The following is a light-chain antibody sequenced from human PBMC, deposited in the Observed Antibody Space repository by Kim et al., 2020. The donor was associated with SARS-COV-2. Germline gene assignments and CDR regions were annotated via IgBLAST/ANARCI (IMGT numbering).Light chain of an antibody. CDR3: QQDNTDPWT. V-gene: IGKV1-5*03. CDR1: QSISDY. Sequence: DIQMTQSPSTLSASVGDRVTITCRASQSISDYLAWYQQKPGKAPKLLIYKASNLESGVPSRFSGSGSGTEFTLTISSLQPDDFATYYCQQDNTDPWTFVQGTKV. CDR2: KAS. J-gene: IGKJ1*01.